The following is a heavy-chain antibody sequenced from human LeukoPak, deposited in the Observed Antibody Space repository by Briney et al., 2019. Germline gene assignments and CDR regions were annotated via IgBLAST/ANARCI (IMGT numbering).Heavy chain of an antibody. CDR1: GIVFYTFG. J-gene: IGHJ4*02. D-gene: IGHD6-19*01. V-gene: IGHV3-7*01. CDR2: IKGDGSEK. Sequence: PGGSLRLSCGSSGIVFYTFGAHWVRQAPGKGLEWVGNIKGDGSEKYYVDSVKGRFTISRDNAKNSLYLQMNSLRVEDTAVYYCVRGGPWLVAVAEIGPFENWGQGTLVTVSS. CDR3: VRGGPWLVAVAEIGPFEN.